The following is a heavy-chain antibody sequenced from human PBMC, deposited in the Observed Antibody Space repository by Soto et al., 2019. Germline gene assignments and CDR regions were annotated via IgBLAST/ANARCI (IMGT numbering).Heavy chain of an antibody. CDR3: AREDFYRCDY. CDR2: IKEDGSAK. J-gene: IGHJ4*02. CDR1: GFTFTSYW. V-gene: IGHV3-7*01. Sequence: EVQLVESGGGLVQPGGSLRVSCAASGFTFTSYWMSWVRQAPGKGLAWVANIKEDGSAKYYLDSVKGRFTISRDNDKNSLYLQMSSLRAEDTAVYYCAREDFYRCDYWGQGNLVTVS.